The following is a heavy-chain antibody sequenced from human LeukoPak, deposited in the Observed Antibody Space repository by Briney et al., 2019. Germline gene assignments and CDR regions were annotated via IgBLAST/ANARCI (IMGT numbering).Heavy chain of an antibody. Sequence: ASVKVSCKASGYTFTSYGISWVRPAPGQGLERMGWISAYNGNTNYAQKLQGRVTMTTDTSTSTAYMELRSLRSDDTAVYYCARDIVVVPAADFLVSNWFDPWGQGTLVTVSS. CDR3: ARDIVVVPAADFLVSNWFDP. CDR1: GYTFTSYG. J-gene: IGHJ5*02. D-gene: IGHD2-2*01. CDR2: ISAYNGNT. V-gene: IGHV1-18*01.